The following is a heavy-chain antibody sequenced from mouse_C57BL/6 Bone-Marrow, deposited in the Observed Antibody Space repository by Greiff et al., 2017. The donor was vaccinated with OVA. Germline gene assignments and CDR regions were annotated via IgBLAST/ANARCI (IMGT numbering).Heavy chain of an antibody. J-gene: IGHJ1*03. CDR2: IDPENGDT. D-gene: IGHD1-1*01. CDR3: FYYYGSSRYFDV. V-gene: IGHV14-4*01. Sequence: EVQLQQSGAELVRPGASVKLSCTASGFNIKDDYMHWVKQRPEQGLEWIGWIDPENGDTEYASKFQGKATITADTSSNTAYLQLSSLTSEDTAVYYGFYYYGSSRYFDVWGTGTTVTVSS. CDR1: GFNIKDDY.